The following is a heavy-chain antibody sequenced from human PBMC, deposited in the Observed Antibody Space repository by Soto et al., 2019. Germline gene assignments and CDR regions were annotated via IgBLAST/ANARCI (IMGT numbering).Heavy chain of an antibody. J-gene: IGHJ5*02. D-gene: IGHD2-2*01. Sequence: QLQLQXXXSXXXXPXXTLSXTCAVSGGSISSGGYSWSWIRQPPGKGLEWIGYIYHSGSTYYNPSLKSRVTISVDRSKNQFSLKLSSVTAADTAVYYCARVPDRWGQGTLVTVSS. V-gene: IGHV4-30-2*01. CDR3: ARVPDR. CDR1: GGSISSGGYS. CDR2: IYHSGST.